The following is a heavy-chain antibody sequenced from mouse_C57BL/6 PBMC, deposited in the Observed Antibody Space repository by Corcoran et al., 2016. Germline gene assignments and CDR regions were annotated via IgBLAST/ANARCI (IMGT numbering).Heavy chain of an antibody. V-gene: IGHV1-76*01. Sequence: QVQLKQSGAELVRPGASVKLSCKASGYTFTDYYINWVKQRPGQGLEWISRIYPGTGNTFYNEKFKGKATLTAEKSSSTAYMQLSSLTSEDSAVYFCARESLYYYGSHASYAVDYWGQGNSVTVSS. CDR3: ARESLYYYGSHASYAVDY. J-gene: IGHJ4*01. CDR1: GYTFTDYY. CDR2: IYPGTGNT. D-gene: IGHD1-1*01.